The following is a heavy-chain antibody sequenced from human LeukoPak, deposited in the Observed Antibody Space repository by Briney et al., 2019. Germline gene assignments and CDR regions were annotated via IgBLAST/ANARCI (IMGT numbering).Heavy chain of an antibody. J-gene: IGHJ4*02. V-gene: IGHV4-4*07. CDR1: GGSISGYY. CDR2: VYSNGDT. CDR3: ARAAGAAGGQYFDY. Sequence: SETLSLTCTVSGGSISGYYWSWIRQPAGQGLEWIGRVYSNGDTRYNPSLTSRVTMSVDTSKNQLSLNLGPVTAADTAVYYCARAAGAAGGQYFDYWGQGTLVTVSS. D-gene: IGHD6-13*01.